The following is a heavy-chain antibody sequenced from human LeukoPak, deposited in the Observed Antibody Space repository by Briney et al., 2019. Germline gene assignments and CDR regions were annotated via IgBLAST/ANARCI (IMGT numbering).Heavy chain of an antibody. J-gene: IGHJ3*02. D-gene: IGHD3-9*01. CDR1: GFSFSDYY. Sequence: PGGSLRLSCAASGFSFSDYYMSWVRQAPGKGLQWVSTISGSGSRRNYADSVKGRFTISRDNSKNTLYLQMNSLRADDTAVYYCAKAMSILTGYYAFDMWGQGTMVTVSS. V-gene: IGHV3-23*01. CDR2: ISGSGSRR. CDR3: AKAMSILTGYYAFDM.